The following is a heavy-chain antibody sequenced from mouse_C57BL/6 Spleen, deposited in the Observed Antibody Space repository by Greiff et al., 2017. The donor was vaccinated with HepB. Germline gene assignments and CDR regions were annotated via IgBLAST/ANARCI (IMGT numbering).Heavy chain of an antibody. D-gene: IGHD2-4*01. CDR3: ARGKIYYDYDEKHFDY. CDR2: INPNNGGT. CDR1: GYTFTDYN. V-gene: IGHV1-18*01. Sequence: EVKLMESGPELVKPGASVKIPCKASGYTFTDYNMDWVKQSHGKSLEWIGDINPNNGGTIYNQKFEGKATLTVDKSSSTAYMELRSLTSEDTAVYYCARGKIYYDYDEKHFDYWGQGTTLTVSS. J-gene: IGHJ2*01.